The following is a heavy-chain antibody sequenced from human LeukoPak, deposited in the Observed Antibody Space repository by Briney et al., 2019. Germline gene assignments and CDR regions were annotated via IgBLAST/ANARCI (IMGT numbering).Heavy chain of an antibody. CDR3: AFGDYYRLDP. J-gene: IGHJ5*02. CDR1: GGSMNTNNW. Sequence: SETLSLTCAVSGGSMNTNNWWSWVRQSPGKGLEWIAEIHNIGSTNQNPSLKSRLTLSIDNSKNHFSLTLSSVTAADTAVYYCAFGDYYRLDPWGQGTLVTVSS. V-gene: IGHV4-4*02. D-gene: IGHD3-16*02. CDR2: IHNIGST.